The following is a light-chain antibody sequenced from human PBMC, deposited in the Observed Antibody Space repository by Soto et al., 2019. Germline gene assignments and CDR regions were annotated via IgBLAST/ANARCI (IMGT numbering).Light chain of an antibody. Sequence: EIVMTQSPATLSVSPGERATLSCRASQSVSSNLAWYQQKPGQAPRLLIYGASTRATGIPARFSGSGSGTEFTLTISSLQSEYFSVYYCQQYNNCSPITFCPGTRLEIK. CDR1: QSVSSN. CDR3: QQYNNCSPIT. J-gene: IGKJ5*01. CDR2: GAS. V-gene: IGKV3-15*01.